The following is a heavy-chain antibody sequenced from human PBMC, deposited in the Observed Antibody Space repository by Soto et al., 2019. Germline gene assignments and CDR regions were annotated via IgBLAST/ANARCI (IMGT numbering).Heavy chain of an antibody. J-gene: IGHJ6*02. CDR1: GYTFTSYG. D-gene: IGHD6-13*01. CDR3: AGVGYLAAAGPYYYYGMDV. V-gene: IGHV1-18*04. CDR2: ISAYNGNT. Sequence: QVQLVQSGAEVKKPGASVKVSCKASGYTFTSYGITWVRQAPGQGLEWMGWISAYNGNTNYAQKLQGRVTMTTDTSTSTAYMELRSLRSDDTAVYYCAGVGYLAAAGPYYYYGMDVWGQGTTVTVSS.